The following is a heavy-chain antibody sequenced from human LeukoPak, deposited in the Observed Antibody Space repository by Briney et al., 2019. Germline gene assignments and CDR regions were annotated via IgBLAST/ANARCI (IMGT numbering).Heavy chain of an antibody. CDR2: IIPIFGTA. J-gene: IGHJ5*02. Sequence: SVKVSCKASGGTFSSYAISWVRQAPGQGLEWMGRIIPIFGTANYAQKFQGRVTIATDESTSTAYMELSSLRSEDTAVYYCARGGLQGVLYGSSSFWFDPWGQGTLVTVSS. CDR1: GGTFSSYA. V-gene: IGHV1-69*05. CDR3: ARGGLQGVLYGSSSFWFDP. D-gene: IGHD6-6*01.